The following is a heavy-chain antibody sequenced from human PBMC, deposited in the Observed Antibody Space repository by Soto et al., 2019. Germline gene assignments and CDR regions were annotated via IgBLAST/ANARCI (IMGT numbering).Heavy chain of an antibody. V-gene: IGHV3-23*01. CDR3: AQLGLMTFSHKHYFNH. CDR1: GFSFYNYA. CDR2: IKSDGSST. J-gene: IGHJ4*02. Sequence: PGGSLRLSCVASGFSFYNYAMSWVRQAPGKGLEWVSAIKSDGSSTYYAASVKDRFIISRDNSKNTLYLQLNSLRAEDTAVYYCAQLGLMTFSHKHYFNHWGRGTLVTVSS. D-gene: IGHD3-16*01.